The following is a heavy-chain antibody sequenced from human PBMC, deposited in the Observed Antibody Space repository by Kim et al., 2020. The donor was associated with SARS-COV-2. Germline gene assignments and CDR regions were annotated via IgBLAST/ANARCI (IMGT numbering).Heavy chain of an antibody. CDR3: ARDWDSPNWGSSWYDY. CDR2: ISAYNGNT. Sequence: ASVKVSCKASGYTFTSYGISWVRQAPGQGLEWMGWISAYNGNTNYAQKLQGRVTMTTDTSTSTAYMELRSLRSDDTAVYYCARDWDSPNWGSSWYDYWGQGTLVTVSS. V-gene: IGHV1-18*01. CDR1: GYTFTSYG. J-gene: IGHJ4*02. D-gene: IGHD6-13*01.